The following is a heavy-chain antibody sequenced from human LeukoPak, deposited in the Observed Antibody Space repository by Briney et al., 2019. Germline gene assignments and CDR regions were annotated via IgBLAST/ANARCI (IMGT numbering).Heavy chain of an antibody. D-gene: IGHD3-10*01. CDR3: ARDWNGSGSPNDF. J-gene: IGHJ4*02. Sequence: PGGSLRLSCAVSGFTFSTYWMSWVRQAPGKGLEWVANIKTDGSEKYYVDSVKGRFTISRDNAKNSLYLQMNSLRAGDTAVYYCARDWNGSGSPNDFWGQGTLVTVSS. V-gene: IGHV3-7*01. CDR1: GFTFSTYW. CDR2: IKTDGSEK.